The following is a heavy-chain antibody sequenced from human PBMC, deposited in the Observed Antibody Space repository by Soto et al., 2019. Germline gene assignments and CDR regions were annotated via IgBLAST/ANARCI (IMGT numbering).Heavy chain of an antibody. D-gene: IGHD6-13*01. J-gene: IGHJ5*02. CDR1: GFSLSNAGLG. Sequence: QVTVKESGPVLVKPTETLTLTCTVSGFSLSNAGLGVSWIRQPPGKALEWLAHIFSNDEKSYSTSLKSRLTISKDTANSQVVLIMTNMDPVDTATYYCASTYSASWYWFDPWGQGTLGSVSS. CDR3: ASTYSASWYWFDP. CDR2: IFSNDEK. V-gene: IGHV2-26*04.